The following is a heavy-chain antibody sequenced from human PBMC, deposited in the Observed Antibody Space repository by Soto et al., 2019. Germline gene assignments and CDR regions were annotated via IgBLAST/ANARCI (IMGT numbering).Heavy chain of an antibody. Sequence: SETLSLTCAVYGESFSGYYWSWIRQPPGKGLEWIGEIHDSGSTNYNPSLKSRLIISVDTSRNQFSLKLSSVTAADTAVYYCARDMLYDFWSGYFGYGIGIDYWGQGTLVTVSS. CDR1: GESFSGYY. CDR2: IHDSGST. CDR3: ARDMLYDFWSGYFGYGIGIDY. V-gene: IGHV4-34*01. J-gene: IGHJ4*02. D-gene: IGHD3-3*01.